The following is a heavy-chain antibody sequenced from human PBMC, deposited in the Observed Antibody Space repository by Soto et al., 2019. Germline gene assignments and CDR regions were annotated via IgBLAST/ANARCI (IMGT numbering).Heavy chain of an antibody. V-gene: IGHV4-39*01. CDR2: IYSSENT. CDR3: ARLHGYCIRTNCHRYYGLDL. D-gene: IGHD2-2*03. J-gene: IGHJ6*02. Sequence: SETLSLTCTVSGDSVSTNSYSWGWIRQSPGKGLEWIGTIYSSENTYYNPSLLSRVTISVDTSKNEFSLRLSSVTAADTAGEYPARLHGYCIRTNCHRYYGLDLRGQGTTV. CDR1: GDSVSTNSYS.